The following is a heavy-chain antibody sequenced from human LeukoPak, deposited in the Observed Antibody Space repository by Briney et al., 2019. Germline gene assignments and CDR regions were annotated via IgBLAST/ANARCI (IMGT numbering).Heavy chain of an antibody. D-gene: IGHD2-15*01. CDR2: ISSRGSTI. J-gene: IGHJ6*02. Sequence: PGGSLRLSCAASGFTFSTYEMNWVRQAPGKGLEWVSYISSRGSTIHYADSVKGRFTISRDNAKNSLHLQMNSLRAEDTAVYYCGGVCVSGSCSGGMDVWGQGTTVTVSS. CDR1: GFTFSTYE. CDR3: GGVCVSGSCSGGMDV. V-gene: IGHV3-48*03.